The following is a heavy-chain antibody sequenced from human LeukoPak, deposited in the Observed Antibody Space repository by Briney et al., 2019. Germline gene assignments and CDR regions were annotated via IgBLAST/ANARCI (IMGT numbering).Heavy chain of an antibody. CDR3: ARDIVVVVAADYYYYDMDV. Sequence: GASVKVSCKASGYTFTSYGISWVRQAPGQGLEWMGWISAYNGNTNYAQKLQGRVTMTTGTSTSTAYMELRSLRSDDTAVYYCARDIVVVVAADYYYYDMDVWGQGTTVTVSS. D-gene: IGHD2-15*01. CDR1: GYTFTSYG. J-gene: IGHJ6*02. CDR2: ISAYNGNT. V-gene: IGHV1-18*01.